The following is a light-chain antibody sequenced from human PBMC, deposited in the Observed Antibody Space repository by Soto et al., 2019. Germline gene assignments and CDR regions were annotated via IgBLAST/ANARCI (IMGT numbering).Light chain of an antibody. CDR2: GAS. CDR1: QSVGSSY. Sequence: DIVLTQSPGTLSLSPGERATLSCRASQSVGSSYLAWYQQKFGQPPRLLIYGASNRATGIPDRFSGSGSGTDYTLTVGRLEPEDFAVYYCQQYSDSPYTFGQGTKVDIK. V-gene: IGKV3-20*01. CDR3: QQYSDSPYT. J-gene: IGKJ2*01.